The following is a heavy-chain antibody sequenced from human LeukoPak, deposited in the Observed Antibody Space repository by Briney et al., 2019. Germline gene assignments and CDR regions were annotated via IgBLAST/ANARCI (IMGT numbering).Heavy chain of an antibody. J-gene: IGHJ5*02. CDR2: ISAHNGKT. V-gene: IGHV1-18*01. CDR1: GYTFTSYG. D-gene: IGHD2-2*01. CDR3: ARGDVVVSAAVRFDP. Sequence: GASVKVSCKASGYTFTSYGITWVRQAPGQGLEWMGWISAHNGKTNYAQKLQGRVTMTTDTPTSTAYMELRSLRSDDTAVYYCARGDVVVSAAVRFDPWGQGTLVTVSS.